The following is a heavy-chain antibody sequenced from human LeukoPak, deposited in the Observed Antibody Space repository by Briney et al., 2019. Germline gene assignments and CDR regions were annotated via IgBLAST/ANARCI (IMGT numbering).Heavy chain of an antibody. CDR2: ISDSSGTI. CDR3: ARDTTVSYGMDV. V-gene: IGHV3-48*02. J-gene: IGHJ6*02. D-gene: IGHD4-17*01. CDR1: GFTFSSYS. Sequence: GGSLRLSCTASGFTFSSYSMNWVRQAPGKGLEWVSYISDSSGTIYYADSVKGRFTISRDNAKNSLSLQMNSLRDEDTAVYYCARDTTVSYGMDVWGQGTTVTVSS.